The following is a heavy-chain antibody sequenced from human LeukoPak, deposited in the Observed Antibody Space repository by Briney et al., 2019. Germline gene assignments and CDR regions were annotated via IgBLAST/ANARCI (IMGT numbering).Heavy chain of an antibody. J-gene: IGHJ4*02. D-gene: IGHD5-18*01. CDR1: GFTFSSYW. Sequence: PGGSLRLSCAASGFTFSSYWMHWVRRARGKGLVWVSRINSDGSSTSYADSVKGRFTISRDNAKNTLYLQMNSLRAEDTAVYYCAREGTRYSSGDWGQGTLVTVSS. CDR2: INSDGSST. V-gene: IGHV3-74*01. CDR3: AREGTRYSSGD.